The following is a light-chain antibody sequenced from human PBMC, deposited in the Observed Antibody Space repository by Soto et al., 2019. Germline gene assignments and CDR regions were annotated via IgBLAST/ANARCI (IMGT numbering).Light chain of an antibody. CDR2: DTF. V-gene: IGKV1-39*01. CDR1: ESIRNE. J-gene: IGKJ1*01. CDR3: QQSFTTPWT. Sequence: DIQMTQSPSSLSASLGDRVTITCRPSESIRNELNWIQQRPGKAPRLLIYDTFTLQSGVPSRFSGSVSGPEFSLPISSLQAGDSAIYYCQQSFTTPWTFGQGTKVEI.